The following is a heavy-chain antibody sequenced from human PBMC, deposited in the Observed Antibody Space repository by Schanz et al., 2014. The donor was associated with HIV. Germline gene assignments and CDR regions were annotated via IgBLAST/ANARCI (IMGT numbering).Heavy chain of an antibody. CDR2: IYYSGST. CDR1: GGSISSGGYY. D-gene: IGHD3-3*01. CDR3: AKDSRLEWLNPYNYYGMDV. Sequence: QVQLQESGPGLVKPSQTLSLTCTVSGGSISSGGYYWSWIRQHPGEGLEWIGYIYYSGSTYYNPSLKSRVTISVDTPKNQFSLNLTSVTAEDTAVYFCAKDSRLEWLNPYNYYGMDVWGQGTTVTVS. J-gene: IGHJ6*02. V-gene: IGHV4-31*03.